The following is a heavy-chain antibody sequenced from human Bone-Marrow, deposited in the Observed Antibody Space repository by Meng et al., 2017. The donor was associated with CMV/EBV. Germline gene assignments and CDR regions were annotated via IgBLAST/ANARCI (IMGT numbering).Heavy chain of an antibody. J-gene: IGHJ6*02. CDR3: ARDPPYDYVWGSYRPPHGMDV. Sequence: GESLKISCAASGFTFSSYEMNWVRQAPGKGLEWVSYISSGGSTIYYADSVKGRFTISRDNAKNSLYLQMNSLRAEDTAVYYCARDPPYDYVWGSYRPPHGMDVWGQGTTVTVSS. D-gene: IGHD3-16*02. CDR2: ISSGGSTI. CDR1: GFTFSSYE. V-gene: IGHV3-48*03.